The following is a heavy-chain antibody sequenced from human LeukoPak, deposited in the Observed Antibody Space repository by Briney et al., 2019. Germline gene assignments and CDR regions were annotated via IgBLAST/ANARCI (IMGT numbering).Heavy chain of an antibody. D-gene: IGHD5-18*01. CDR1: GFSLRTRGMC. CDR2: IDWDDDK. V-gene: IGHV2-70*11. J-gene: IGHJ4*02. Sequence: SGPALVKPTQTLTLTCTFSGFSLRTRGMCVSWIRQPPGKALEWLARIDWDDDKYYSTSLKTRLTISKDTSKNQVVLTMTNMDPVDTATYYCARIGIQLDNSFDYWGQGTLVTVSS. CDR3: ARIGIQLDNSFDY.